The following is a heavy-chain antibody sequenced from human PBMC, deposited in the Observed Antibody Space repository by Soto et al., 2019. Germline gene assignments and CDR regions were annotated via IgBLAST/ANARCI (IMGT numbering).Heavy chain of an antibody. CDR2: IPYSGGP. J-gene: IGHJ5*02. V-gene: IGHV4-59*01. Sequence: QVQLQESGPGLVKPSETLSLTCNVSGDSIRSYFWSWIRQPPGKGLEWIGYIPYSGGPTYNPSLKSRVTISIDTSKKQFSLRMTSETAADTAVYYCASSKMGLISVLETWGQGTLVTVSA. CDR1: GDSIRSYF. D-gene: IGHD2-8*01. CDR3: ASSKMGLISVLET.